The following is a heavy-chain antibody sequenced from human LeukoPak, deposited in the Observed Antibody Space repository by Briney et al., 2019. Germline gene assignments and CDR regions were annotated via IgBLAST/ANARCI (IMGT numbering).Heavy chain of an antibody. Sequence: GASVKVSCKASGYTFTSYAMHWVRQAPGQRLEWMGWINAGNGNTKYSQKFQGRVTITRDTSASTAYMELSSLRSEDTAVYYCARDLHYYDSKEGNAFDIWGQGTMVTVSS. J-gene: IGHJ3*02. CDR3: ARDLHYYDSKEGNAFDI. D-gene: IGHD3-22*01. CDR2: INAGNGNT. CDR1: GYTFTSYA. V-gene: IGHV1-3*01.